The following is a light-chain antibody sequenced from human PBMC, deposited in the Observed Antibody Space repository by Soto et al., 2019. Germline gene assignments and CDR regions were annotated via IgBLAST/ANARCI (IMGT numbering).Light chain of an antibody. CDR3: SSYAGSNNLL. J-gene: IGLJ2*01. CDR1: SSDVGGYNY. Sequence: QSVLTQPPSASGSPGQSVTISCTGTSSDVGGYNYVSWYQQHPGKVPKLMISEVSKRPSGVPDRFSGSKSGNTASLTVSGLQAEDEADYYCSSYAGSNNLLFGGGTKLTVL. CDR2: EVS. V-gene: IGLV2-8*01.